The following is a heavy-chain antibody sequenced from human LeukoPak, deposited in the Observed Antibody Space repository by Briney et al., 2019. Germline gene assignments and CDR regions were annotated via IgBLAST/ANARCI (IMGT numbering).Heavy chain of an antibody. CDR3: AKGLGSSNHNWFDP. V-gene: IGHV3-74*01. CDR1: GFTFSSYW. J-gene: IGHJ5*02. CDR2: INSDGSST. Sequence: GGSLRLSCAASGFTFSSYWMHWVRQAPGKGLVWVSRINSDGSSTSYADSVKGRFTISRDNAKNSLYLQMNSLRAEDTALYYCAKGLGSSNHNWFDPWGQGTLVTVSS. D-gene: IGHD2-2*01.